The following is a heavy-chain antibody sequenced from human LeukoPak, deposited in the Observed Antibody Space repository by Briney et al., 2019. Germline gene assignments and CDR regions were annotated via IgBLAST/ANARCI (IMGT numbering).Heavy chain of an antibody. CDR2: IRSKANSYAT. CDR1: GFTSSGSA. V-gene: IGHV3-73*01. Sequence: PGGSLRLSCAASGFTSSGSAMHWVRQASGKGLGWVGRIRSKANSYATAYAASVKGRFTISRDDSKNTAYLQMNSLKTEDTAVYYCTRKYSSPPNFDYWGQGTLVTVSS. J-gene: IGHJ4*02. CDR3: TRKYSSPPNFDY. D-gene: IGHD6-6*01.